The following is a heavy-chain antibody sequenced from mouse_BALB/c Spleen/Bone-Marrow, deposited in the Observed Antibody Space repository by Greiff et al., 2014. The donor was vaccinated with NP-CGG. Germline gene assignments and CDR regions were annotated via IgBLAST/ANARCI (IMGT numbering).Heavy chain of an antibody. CDR3: ARQLYGNYAY. CDR2: INPYNGGT. D-gene: IGHD2-10*02. V-gene: IGHV1S30*01. CDR1: GYSFTGYY. Sequence: VQLQQSGPELVKPGPSVKISCKASGYSFTGYYMHWVKLSHGKSLEWIGEINPYNGGTSYNQKFKGKATLTVDTSSSTAFMELHSLTSEDSLVYYCARQLYGNYAYWGQGTLVTVSA. J-gene: IGHJ3*01.